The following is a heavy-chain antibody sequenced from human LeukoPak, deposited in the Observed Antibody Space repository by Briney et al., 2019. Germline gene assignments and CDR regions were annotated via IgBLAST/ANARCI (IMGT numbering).Heavy chain of an antibody. D-gene: IGHD1-26*01. Sequence: SETLSLTCTVSGASISSYYWNWIRQPAGKGLEWIGRIYISGTTNYSPSLKSRVTMSVDTSKNQFSLKLSSVSAADTAVYYCARSGSSYYSPNFDYWGQGTLVTVSS. CDR3: ARSGSSYYSPNFDY. CDR1: GASISSYY. V-gene: IGHV4-4*07. CDR2: IYISGTT. J-gene: IGHJ4*02.